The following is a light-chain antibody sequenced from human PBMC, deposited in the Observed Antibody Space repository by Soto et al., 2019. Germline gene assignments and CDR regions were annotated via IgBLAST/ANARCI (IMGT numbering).Light chain of an antibody. CDR1: QSLLHSNGYNY. J-gene: IGKJ4*01. CDR2: LGS. CDR3: MQTLQTPLT. Sequence: DIVMTQSPLSLPVTPGEPASISCRSGQSLLHSNGYNYLDWYLQKPGQTPQLLIYLGSNRASGVPDRFSGSGSGTDFTLKISRVEAEDVGVYYCMQTLQTPLTFGGETKVEIK. V-gene: IGKV2-28*01.